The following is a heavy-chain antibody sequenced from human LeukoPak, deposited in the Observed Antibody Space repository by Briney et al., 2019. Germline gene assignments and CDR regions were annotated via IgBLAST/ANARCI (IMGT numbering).Heavy chain of an antibody. V-gene: IGHV3-30*04. J-gene: IGHJ4*02. Sequence: PGGSLRLSCAASGFTFSSYAMHWVRQAPGKGLEWVAVISYDGSNKYYADSVKGRFTISRDNSKNTLYLQMNSLRAEDTAVCYCARPLPTGYSGYEAPDYWGQGTLVTVSS. CDR2: ISYDGSNK. CDR3: ARPLPTGYSGYEAPDY. CDR1: GFTFSSYA. D-gene: IGHD5-12*01.